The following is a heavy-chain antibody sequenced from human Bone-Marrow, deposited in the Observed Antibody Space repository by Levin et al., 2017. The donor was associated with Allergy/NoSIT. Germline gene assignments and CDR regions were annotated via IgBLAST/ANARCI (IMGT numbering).Heavy chain of an antibody. Sequence: SETLSLTCAVYGGSFSGYYWSWIRQPPGKGLEWIGEINHSGSTNYNPSLKSRVTISVDTSKNQFSLKLSSVTAADTAVYYCARIESRLRYVDWFRRDTVATYQFFDYWGQGTLVTVSS. CDR3: ARIESRLRYVDWFRRDTVATYQFFDY. J-gene: IGHJ4*02. V-gene: IGHV4-34*01. CDR1: GGSFSGYY. CDR2: INHSGST. D-gene: IGHD3-9*01.